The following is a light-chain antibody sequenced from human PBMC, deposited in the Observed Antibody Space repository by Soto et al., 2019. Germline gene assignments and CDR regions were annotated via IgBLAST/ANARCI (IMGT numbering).Light chain of an antibody. CDR3: QQYNSYHT. Sequence: DIQMTQSPSTLSASVGDRVTITCRSSQSISSWLAWYQQKPGKAPKLLIYKASSLESGVPSRFSGSGSGTEFTLTISSLQPDDFPTYYCQQYNSYHTFGGGTKVEIK. CDR1: QSISSW. CDR2: KAS. J-gene: IGKJ4*01. V-gene: IGKV1-5*03.